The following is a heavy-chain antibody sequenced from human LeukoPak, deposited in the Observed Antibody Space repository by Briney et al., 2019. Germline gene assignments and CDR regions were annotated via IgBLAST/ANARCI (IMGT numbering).Heavy chain of an antibody. Sequence: GGSLRLSCAASGFTFSSYAMSWVRQAPGKGLEWVSAISGNGGSTYYADSVKGRFTISRDNSKNTLYLQMNSLRAEDTAVYYCAKDERYCSGGSCYSTYFQHWGQGTLVTVSS. CDR3: AKDERYCSGGSCYSTYFQH. CDR2: ISGNGGST. CDR1: GFTFSSYA. J-gene: IGHJ1*01. V-gene: IGHV3-23*01. D-gene: IGHD2-15*01.